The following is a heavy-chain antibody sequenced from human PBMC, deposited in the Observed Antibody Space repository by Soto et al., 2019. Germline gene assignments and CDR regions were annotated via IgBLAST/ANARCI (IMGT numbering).Heavy chain of an antibody. D-gene: IGHD1-1*01. CDR3: GKDIRSGSIDY. J-gene: IGHJ4*02. Sequence: QVRLAQSGGGVVQPGRSLTLSCAASGYSITNHGMHWVRQAPGKGLEWVALILAHGTEQYADSVKGRFTVSRDTSTNTMYLQMNSLRAEDTAKYYCGKDIRSGSIDYWGQGTLVTVSS. V-gene: IGHV3-33*06. CDR1: GYSITNHG. CDR2: ILAHGTE.